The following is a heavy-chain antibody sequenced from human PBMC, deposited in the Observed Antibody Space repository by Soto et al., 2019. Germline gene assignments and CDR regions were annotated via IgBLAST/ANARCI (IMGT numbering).Heavy chain of an antibody. Sequence: GGPLGLYCAASGLTFSSYSMNWVRQAPGKGLEWVSSISSSSSYIYYADSVKGRFTLSRDNAKNSLYLQMNSLRAEDTAVYYCARPAVPAAIDDAFDIWGQGTMVTVSS. CDR3: ARPAVPAAIDDAFDI. CDR1: GLTFSSYS. CDR2: ISSSSSYI. V-gene: IGHV3-21*01. J-gene: IGHJ3*02. D-gene: IGHD2-2*01.